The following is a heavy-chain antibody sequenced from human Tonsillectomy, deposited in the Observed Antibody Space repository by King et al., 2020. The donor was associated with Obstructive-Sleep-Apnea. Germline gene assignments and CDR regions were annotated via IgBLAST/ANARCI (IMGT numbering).Heavy chain of an antibody. CDR2: VYYSGST. J-gene: IGHJ4*02. Sequence: VQLQESGPGLVKPSETLSLTCTVSGGSVSSGSYYWSWIRQPPGRGLEWIGYVYYSGSTNYNPSLKSRVTISLDTSKNQFSLKLSSVTPADTAVYYCARERCYDGSGYYYALDYWGQGTLVTVSS. D-gene: IGHD3-22*01. CDR3: ARERCYDGSGYYYALDY. V-gene: IGHV4-61*01. CDR1: GGSVSSGSYY.